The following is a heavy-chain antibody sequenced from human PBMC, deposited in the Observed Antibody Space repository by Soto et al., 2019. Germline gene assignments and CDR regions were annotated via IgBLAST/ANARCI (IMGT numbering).Heavy chain of an antibody. J-gene: IGHJ6*02. CDR2: NYYSGIT. V-gene: IGHV4-31*01. Sequence: QVQLQESGPGLVKPSQTLSLTCTVSGGSISSGGYYWTWIRQHPGKGLEWIGYNYYSGITYYNPSLKSPVTSSLDTSKNQFSLKLSSVTAADTAVYYCARGSSIAGLYYGMDVWGQGTTVTVSS. CDR1: GGSISSGGYY. D-gene: IGHD6-6*01. CDR3: ARGSSIAGLYYGMDV.